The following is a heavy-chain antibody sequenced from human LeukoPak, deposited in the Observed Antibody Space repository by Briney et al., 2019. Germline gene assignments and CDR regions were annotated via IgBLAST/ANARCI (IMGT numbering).Heavy chain of an antibody. CDR3: ARGGGKTYYDFWSGYYTEYYFDY. D-gene: IGHD3-3*01. V-gene: IGHV4-34*01. Sequence: SETLSLTCAVYGGSFSGYYWSWIRQPPGKRLEWIGEINHSGSTNYNPSLKSRVTISVDTSKNQFSLKLSSVTAADTAVYYCARGGGKTYYDFWSGYYTEYYFDYWGQGTLVTVSS. J-gene: IGHJ4*02. CDR1: GGSFSGYY. CDR2: INHSGST.